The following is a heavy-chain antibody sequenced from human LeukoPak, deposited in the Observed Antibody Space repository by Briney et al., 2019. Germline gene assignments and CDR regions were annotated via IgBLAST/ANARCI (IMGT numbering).Heavy chain of an antibody. V-gene: IGHV4-39*01. Sequence: SETLSLTCTVSGGSISSSSYYWGWIRQPPGKGLEWIGSIYYSGSTYYNPSLKSRVTISVDTSKNQFSLKLSSVTAADTAVYYCARHSPHYCSGGSCYSGLGAFDIWGQGTMVTVSS. D-gene: IGHD2-15*01. CDR2: IYYSGST. CDR1: GGSISSSSYY. CDR3: ARHSPHYCSGGSCYSGLGAFDI. J-gene: IGHJ3*02.